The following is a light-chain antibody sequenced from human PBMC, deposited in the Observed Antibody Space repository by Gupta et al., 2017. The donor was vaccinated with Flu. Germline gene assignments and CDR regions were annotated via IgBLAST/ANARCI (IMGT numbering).Light chain of an antibody. CDR2: DAS. CDR3: QQRSNWPPT. CDR1: QSVDSY. Sequence: GDRATLSCRASQSVDSYLVWYQQKPGQAPRLLISDASNRATGIPARFSGSGSGTDFTLTIGSLEPEDFAVYYCQQRSNWPPTFGGGTKVEIK. V-gene: IGKV3-11*01. J-gene: IGKJ4*01.